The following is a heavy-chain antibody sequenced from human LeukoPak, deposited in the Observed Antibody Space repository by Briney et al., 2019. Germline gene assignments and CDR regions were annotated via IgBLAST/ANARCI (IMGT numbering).Heavy chain of an antibody. J-gene: IGHJ4*02. CDR3: ARDAHRIAVAGTCDY. V-gene: IGHV1-2*02. CDR2: INPNSGGT. CDR1: GYTFTGYY. Sequence: ASVKVSCKASGYTFTGYYMHWVRRAPGQGLEWMGWINPNSGGTNYAQKFQGRVTMTRDTSISTAYMELSRLRSDDTAVYYCARDAHRIAVAGTCDYWGQGTLVTVSS. D-gene: IGHD6-19*01.